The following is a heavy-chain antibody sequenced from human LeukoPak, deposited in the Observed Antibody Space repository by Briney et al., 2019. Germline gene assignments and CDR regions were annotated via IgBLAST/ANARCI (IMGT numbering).Heavy chain of an antibody. V-gene: IGHV3-23*01. Sequence: GGSLRLSCAASGFTFSSYAMSWVRQAPGKGLEWVSAISGSGGSTYYADFVKGRFTISRDNSKNTLYLQMNSLRAEDTAVYYCARGITIFGVVIHHLYYFDYWGQGTLVTVSS. J-gene: IGHJ4*02. CDR1: GFTFSSYA. D-gene: IGHD3-3*01. CDR3: ARGITIFGVVIHHLYYFDY. CDR2: ISGSGGST.